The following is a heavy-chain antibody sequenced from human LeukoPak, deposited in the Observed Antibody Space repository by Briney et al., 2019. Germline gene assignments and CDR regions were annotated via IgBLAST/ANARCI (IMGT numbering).Heavy chain of an antibody. D-gene: IGHD6-19*01. CDR1: GGSFSSSY. J-gene: IGHJ5*02. CDR3: AREWLGPYNWFDP. V-gene: IGHV4-59*08. Sequence: SETLSLTCTVSGGSFSSSYWSWIRQPPGKGLEWIGYIYYSGSTYYNPSLKSRVTISVDTSKNQFSLKLSSVTAADTAVYYCAREWLGPYNWFDPWGQGTLVTVSS. CDR2: IYYSGST.